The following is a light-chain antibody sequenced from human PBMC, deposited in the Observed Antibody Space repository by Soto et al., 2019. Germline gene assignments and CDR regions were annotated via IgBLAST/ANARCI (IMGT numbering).Light chain of an antibody. CDR2: GGS. J-gene: IGKJ1*01. CDR3: QQYNNWPRT. V-gene: IGKV3-15*01. Sequence: EIVMTQSPATLSVSPGERATLSCRASQSVSSNLAWYQQKPGQAPRLLIYGGSNRATGIPARFSGSGSGTKFTLTISSLQSEDFAVYYCQQYNNWPRTFGQGTKVEIK. CDR1: QSVSSN.